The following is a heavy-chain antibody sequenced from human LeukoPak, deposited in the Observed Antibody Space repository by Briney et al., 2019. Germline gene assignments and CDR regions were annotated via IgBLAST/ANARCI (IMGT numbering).Heavy chain of an antibody. CDR1: RYTFTSYY. CDR2: INPSGGST. Sequence: GASVKVSCKASRYTFTSYYMHGVRQAPGQGLEWMGIINPSGGSTSYAQKFQGRVTMTRDTSTSTVYTELSSLRSEDTAVYYCARDLLGPHVISYFDYWGQGTLVTVSS. J-gene: IGHJ4*02. CDR3: ARDLLGPHVISYFDY. D-gene: IGHD1-26*01. V-gene: IGHV1-46*01.